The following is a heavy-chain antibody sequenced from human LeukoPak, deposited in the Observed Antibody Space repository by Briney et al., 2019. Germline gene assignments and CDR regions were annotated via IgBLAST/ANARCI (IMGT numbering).Heavy chain of an antibody. D-gene: IGHD6-6*01. CDR3: ARDSPRAARPYYYYMDV. CDR1: GGFISSYY. CDR2: IYTSGST. V-gene: IGHV4-4*07. J-gene: IGHJ6*03. Sequence: SETLSLTCTVSGGFISSYYWSWIRQPAGKGLEWIGRIYTSGSTNYNPSLKSRVTMSVDTSKNQFSLKLSSVTAADTAVYYCARDSPRAARPYYYYMDVWGKGTTVTVSS.